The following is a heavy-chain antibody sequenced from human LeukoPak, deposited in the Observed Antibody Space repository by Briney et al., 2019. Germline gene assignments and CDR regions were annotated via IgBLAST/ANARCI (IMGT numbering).Heavy chain of an antibody. D-gene: IGHD5-24*01. J-gene: IGHJ4*02. CDR2: ISAYNGNT. Sequence: ASVKVSCKASGYTFTGYYMHWVRQAPGQGLEWMGWISAYNGNTNYAQKLQGRVTMTTDTSTSTAYMELRSLRSDDTAVYYCAREVEMATKFDYWGQGTLVTVSS. CDR3: AREVEMATKFDY. V-gene: IGHV1-18*04. CDR1: GYTFTGYY.